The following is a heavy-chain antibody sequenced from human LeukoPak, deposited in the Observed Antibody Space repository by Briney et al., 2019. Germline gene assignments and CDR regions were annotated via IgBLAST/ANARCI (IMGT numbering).Heavy chain of an antibody. D-gene: IGHD6-19*01. Sequence: GGSLRLSCAASGFTFSSYEMNWVRQAPGKGLEWVSYISSSGSTIYYADSVKGRFTISRDNAKNSLYLQMNSLGAEDTAVYYCARSGWYYYYYYYMDVWGKGTTVTISS. CDR2: ISSSGSTI. V-gene: IGHV3-48*03. CDR1: GFTFSSYE. J-gene: IGHJ6*03. CDR3: ARSGWYYYYYYYMDV.